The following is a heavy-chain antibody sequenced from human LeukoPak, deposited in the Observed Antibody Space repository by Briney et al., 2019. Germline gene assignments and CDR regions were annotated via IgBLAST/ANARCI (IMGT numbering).Heavy chain of an antibody. V-gene: IGHV3-53*01. CDR3: ARDRGDNLNAALQY. CDR1: GFIVSSNY. Sequence: GGSLRLSCAASGFIVSSNYMSWVRQAPGKGLEWVSVIYRGGSTYYADSVKGRFTISRDSSKNTLFLQMDSRRAEDTAVYYCARDRGDNLNAALQYWGQGTLVTVSS. CDR2: IYRGGST. D-gene: IGHD1-20*01. J-gene: IGHJ4*02.